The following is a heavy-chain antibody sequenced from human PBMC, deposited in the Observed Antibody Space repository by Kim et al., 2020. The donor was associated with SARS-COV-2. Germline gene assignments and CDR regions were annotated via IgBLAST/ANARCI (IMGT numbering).Heavy chain of an antibody. CDR2: SI. Sequence: SIGYADSVKGRFTISRDNAKNSLYLQMNSLRAEDTALYYCAKGRSRYFDYWGQGTLVTVSS. J-gene: IGHJ4*02. CDR3: AKGRSRYFDY. V-gene: IGHV3-9*01.